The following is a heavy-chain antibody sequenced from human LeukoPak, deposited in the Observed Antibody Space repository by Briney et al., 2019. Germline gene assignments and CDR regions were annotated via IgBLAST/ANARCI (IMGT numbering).Heavy chain of an antibody. D-gene: IGHD3-10*01. CDR2: ISYDGSNK. CDR1: GFTFSSYA. V-gene: IGHV3-30-3*01. J-gene: IGHJ6*02. CDR3: ARDDGSGSYYNVPQGGMDV. Sequence: GRSLRLSCAASGFTFSSYAMHWVRQAPGKGLEWVAVISYDGSNKYYADSVKGRFTISRDNSKNTLYLQMNSLRAEDTAVYYCARDDGSGSYYNVPQGGMDVWGQGTTVTVSS.